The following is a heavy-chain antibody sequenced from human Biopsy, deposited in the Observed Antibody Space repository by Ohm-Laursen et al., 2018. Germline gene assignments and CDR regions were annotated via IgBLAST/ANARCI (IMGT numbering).Heavy chain of an antibody. D-gene: IGHD2-8*01. V-gene: IGHV1-2*02. J-gene: IGHJ4*02. CDR2: INCKSGAT. CDR1: SYTSTDYN. Sequence: SSVKVSCKASSYTSTDYNIHWMRQAPGQGLEWLGYINCKSGATNYAQKFQGTVTMTRDTSISTAYLALGSLRSADTAIYYCARDPLNGHKHFDYWGQGSLVTVSS. CDR3: ARDPLNGHKHFDY.